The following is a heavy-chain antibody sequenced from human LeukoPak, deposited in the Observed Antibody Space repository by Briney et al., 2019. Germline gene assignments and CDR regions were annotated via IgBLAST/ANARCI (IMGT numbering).Heavy chain of an antibody. Sequence: GGSLRLSCAASGFTVSSNYMSWVRQAPGKGLEWVSVIYGGGSTYYADSVKGRFTISRDNSKNTLYLQMNSLRAEDTAVYYCARGKAAAFFDYWGQGTLVTVSS. V-gene: IGHV3-53*05. CDR3: ARGKAAAFFDY. CDR1: GFTVSSNY. CDR2: IYGGGST. D-gene: IGHD6-13*01. J-gene: IGHJ4*02.